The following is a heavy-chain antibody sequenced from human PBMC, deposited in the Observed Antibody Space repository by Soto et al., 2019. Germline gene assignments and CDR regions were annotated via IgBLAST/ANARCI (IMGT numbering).Heavy chain of an antibody. V-gene: IGHV1-2*02. CDR2: INPNSGGT. CDR1: GYTFTGYY. D-gene: IGHD6-19*01. CDR3: ARQKSIAVAGTGSY. Sequence: GASVKVSCKASGYTFTGYYMHWVRQAPGQGLEWMGWINPNSGGTNYAQKFQGRVTMTRDTSISTAYMELSRLRSDDTAVYYCARQKSIAVAGTGSYWGQGTLVTVSS. J-gene: IGHJ4*02.